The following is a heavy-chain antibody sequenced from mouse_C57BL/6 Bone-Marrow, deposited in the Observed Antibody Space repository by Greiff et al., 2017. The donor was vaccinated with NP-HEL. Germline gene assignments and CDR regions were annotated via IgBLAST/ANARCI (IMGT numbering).Heavy chain of an antibody. Sequence: EVKLVESGGGLVQPGGSLILSCAASGFTFTDYYMSWVRQPPGKALEWLGFIRNKANGYTTEYSASVKGRFTISRDNSKSILYLQMNALRAEDSATYYCARYYDYDGHYFDYWGQGTTLTVSS. D-gene: IGHD2-4*01. CDR3: ARYYDYDGHYFDY. CDR2: IRNKANGYTT. CDR1: GFTFTDYY. J-gene: IGHJ2*01. V-gene: IGHV7-3*01.